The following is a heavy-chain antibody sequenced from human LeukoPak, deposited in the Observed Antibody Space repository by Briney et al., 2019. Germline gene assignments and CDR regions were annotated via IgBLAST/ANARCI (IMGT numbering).Heavy chain of an antibody. J-gene: IGHJ4*02. D-gene: IGHD3-3*01. V-gene: IGHV1-46*01. CDR1: GSTFTSHY. Sequence: GASVKVSCRASGSTFTSHYMHWLRQPPGQGLEWRGLINPSPGSTSYPQKFQGRITMTRDTSTSTVYMELSSLRSEDTAVYYCAAPGASGFVGNFWSGPLDFWGQGTLVTVSS. CDR3: AAPGASGFVGNFWSGPLDF. CDR2: INPSPGST.